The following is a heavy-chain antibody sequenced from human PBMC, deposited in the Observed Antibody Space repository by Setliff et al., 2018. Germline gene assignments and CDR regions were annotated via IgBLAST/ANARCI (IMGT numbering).Heavy chain of an antibody. CDR2: VLTGGRT. V-gene: IGHV4-4*07. D-gene: IGHD1-1*01. CDR3: ARTTGSTHNWLGP. CDR1: SAFKNNYM. J-gene: IGHJ5*02. Sequence: PSETLSLTCNVSSAFKNNYMWSWIRQPAGKGLEWIGRVLTGGRTEYNPSLKSRVTISVDTSKNQFSLKVSSVTAADTAVYYCARTTGSTHNWLGPWGPGTLVTVSS.